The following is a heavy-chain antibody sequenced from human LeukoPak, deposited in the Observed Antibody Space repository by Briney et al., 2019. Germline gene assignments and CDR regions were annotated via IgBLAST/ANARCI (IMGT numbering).Heavy chain of an antibody. Sequence: PGGSLRLSCAASGLTFSSYVMNWVRQAPGKGLEWVSAISGSGGSTYYADSVKGRFTISRDNSKNTLYLQMNSLRAEDTAVYYCARNYDILTAYGMDVWGQGTTVTVSS. CDR2: ISGSGGST. V-gene: IGHV3-23*01. D-gene: IGHD3-9*01. CDR3: ARNYDILTAYGMDV. CDR1: GLTFSSYV. J-gene: IGHJ6*02.